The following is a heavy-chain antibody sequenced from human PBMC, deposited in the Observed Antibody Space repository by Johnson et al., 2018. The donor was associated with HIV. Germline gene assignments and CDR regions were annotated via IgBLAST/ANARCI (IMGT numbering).Heavy chain of an antibody. V-gene: IGHV3-30-3*01. Sequence: QVQLLESGGGLVQPGGSLRLSCAASGFTFSSYAMHWVRQAPGKGLEWVAVISYDGSNKYYADSVKGRFTISRDNAKNSLYLQMNSLRAEDTALYYCARGFSKDDAFDIWGQGTMVTVSS. CDR3: ARGFSKDDAFDI. J-gene: IGHJ3*02. CDR1: GFTFSSYA. CDR2: ISYDGSNK.